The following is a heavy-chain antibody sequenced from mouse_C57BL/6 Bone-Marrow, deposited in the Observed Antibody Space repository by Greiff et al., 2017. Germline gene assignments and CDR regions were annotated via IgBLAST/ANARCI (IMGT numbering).Heavy chain of an antibody. CDR1: GYTFTSYW. CDR2: IDPSDSET. D-gene: IGHD2-1*01. Sequence: VKLQQPGAELVRPGSSVKLSCKASGYTFTSYWMHWVKQRPIQGLEWIGNIDPSDSETHYNQKFKDKATLTVDKSSSTAYMQLSSLTSEDSAVYYCASLYYGNYQDYWGQGTTLTVSS. CDR3: ASLYYGNYQDY. V-gene: IGHV1-52*01. J-gene: IGHJ2*01.